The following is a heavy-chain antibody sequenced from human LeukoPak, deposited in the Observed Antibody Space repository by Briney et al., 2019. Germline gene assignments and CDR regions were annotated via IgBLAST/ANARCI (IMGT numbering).Heavy chain of an antibody. D-gene: IGHD4-11*01. CDR3: ARDQAYSFDY. Sequence: GGSLRLSCAASGFTFSAYSMNWVRRAPEKGLEWVSYIGSSSSPIYYADSVKGRFTISRDNAKNSLYLQMDSLRAEDTAVYYCARDQAYSFDYWGQGTLVTVSS. J-gene: IGHJ4*02. CDR2: IGSSSSPI. V-gene: IGHV3-48*01. CDR1: GFTFSAYS.